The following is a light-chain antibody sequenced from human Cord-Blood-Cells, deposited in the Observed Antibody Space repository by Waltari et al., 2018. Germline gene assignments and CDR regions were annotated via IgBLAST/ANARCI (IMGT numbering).Light chain of an antibody. Sequence: EIVLTQSPATLSLSPGDRATLSCRARQSVSSYLAWYQQKPGQAPRLLIYDASNRATGIPARFSGSGSGTDFTLTISSLEPEDFAVYYCQQRSNWPPITFGQGTRLENK. CDR3: QQRSNWPPIT. CDR1: QSVSSY. CDR2: DAS. V-gene: IGKV3-11*01. J-gene: IGKJ5*01.